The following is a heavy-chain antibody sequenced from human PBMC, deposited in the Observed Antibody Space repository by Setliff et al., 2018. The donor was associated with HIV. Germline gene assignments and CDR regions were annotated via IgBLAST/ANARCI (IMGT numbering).Heavy chain of an antibody. CDR2: IHYSGST. Sequence: PSETLSLTCAVYGGSFSGNYYWSWIRQSPEKGLEWIGYIHYSGSTNYNPSLKSRVTISLDTSKNQFSLKLSSVTAADTAIYYCARLRDMEWELIGLDYWGRGTLVTVSS. CDR1: GGSFSGNYY. D-gene: IGHD1-26*01. V-gene: IGHV4-61*01. J-gene: IGHJ4*02. CDR3: ARLRDMEWELIGLDY.